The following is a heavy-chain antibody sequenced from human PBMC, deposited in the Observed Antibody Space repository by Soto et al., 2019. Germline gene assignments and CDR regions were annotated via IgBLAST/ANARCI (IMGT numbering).Heavy chain of an antibody. D-gene: IGHD6-13*01. CDR1: GGTFSSYA. V-gene: IGHV1-69*06. Sequence: SVKVSCKASGGTFSSYAISWVRQAPGQGLEWMGGIIPIFGTANYAQKFQGRVTITADKSTSTAYMELSSLRSEDTAVYYCARTLLPDAAGPGAWFDPWGQGSLVTVSS. J-gene: IGHJ5*02. CDR3: ARTLLPDAAGPGAWFDP. CDR2: IIPIFGTA.